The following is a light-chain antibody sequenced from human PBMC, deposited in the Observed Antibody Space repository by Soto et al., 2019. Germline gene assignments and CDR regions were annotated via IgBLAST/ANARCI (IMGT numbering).Light chain of an antibody. J-gene: IGLJ2*01. CDR1: NIGSKS. Sequence: SYELTQPPSVSVAPGKTARITCGGNNIGSKSVHWYQQKPGQAPVVVIYYDSDRPSGIPERLSGSKSGNTATLTISRVEAGDEADYYCQVWDSNSAQFGGGTQLTVL. CDR3: QVWDSNSAQ. CDR2: YDS. V-gene: IGLV3-21*04.